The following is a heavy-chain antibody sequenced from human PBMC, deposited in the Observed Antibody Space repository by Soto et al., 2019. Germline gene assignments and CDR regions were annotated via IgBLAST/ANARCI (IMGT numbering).Heavy chain of an antibody. D-gene: IGHD3-22*01. CDR1: GFTFSDYP. V-gene: IGHV3-30-3*02. J-gene: IGHJ3*02. CDR2: VSHDGNNK. Sequence: PGGSLRLSCAVFGFTFSDYPMYWVRQAPGKGLEWVAIVSHDGNNKWYADFVKGRFTISRDNVKNTLYLQMNSLRAEDTAVYYCAKSYSGDRWLLDIWGQGTMVTVSS. CDR3: AKSYSGDRWLLDI.